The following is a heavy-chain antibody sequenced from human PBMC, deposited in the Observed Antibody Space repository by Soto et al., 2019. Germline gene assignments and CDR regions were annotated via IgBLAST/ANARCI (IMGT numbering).Heavy chain of an antibody. J-gene: IGHJ4*02. CDR1: GFSLNTSGLS. Sequence: QITLKESGPALVKPTQTLTLTCSFSGFSLNTSGLSVGWIRQPPGKALECLALIFADGDKRYSPSLKDRLTIAKDTSKNQVVLTMTDMDPMDTATYYCVHSVDLWFGGYFAHWGQGVLVTVST. V-gene: IGHV2-5*02. D-gene: IGHD3-10*01. CDR2: IFADGDK. CDR3: VHSVDLWFGGYFAH.